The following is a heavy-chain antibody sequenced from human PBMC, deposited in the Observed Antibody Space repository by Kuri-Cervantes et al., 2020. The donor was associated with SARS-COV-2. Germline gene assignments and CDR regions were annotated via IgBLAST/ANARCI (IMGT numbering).Heavy chain of an antibody. Sequence: GSLRLSCTVSGGSISSSSYYWGWIRQPPGKGLEWIGSIYYSGSAFYNPSLMDRVSISVDTSKNQFSLKVNSLTAADTAVYYCARHGSGESYYYYGMDVWGQGTTVTVSS. CDR3: ARHGSGESYYYYGMDV. D-gene: IGHD3-10*01. CDR2: IYYSGSA. J-gene: IGHJ6*02. V-gene: IGHV4-39*07. CDR1: GGSISSSSYY.